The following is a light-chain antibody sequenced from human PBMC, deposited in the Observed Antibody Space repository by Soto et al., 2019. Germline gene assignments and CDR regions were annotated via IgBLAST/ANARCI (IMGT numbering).Light chain of an antibody. J-gene: IGKJ5*01. CDR1: QGIRSA. CDR3: QQYNSYLIT. V-gene: IGKV1-13*02. CDR2: AAS. Sequence: AIQLTQSPSSLSASVGDRVTITCRASQGIRSALGWYQQKPGKVPKLLIYAASTLQSGVPSRFSGSGSGTEFTLTISSLQPDDFATYYCQQYNSYLITFGQGTRLEIK.